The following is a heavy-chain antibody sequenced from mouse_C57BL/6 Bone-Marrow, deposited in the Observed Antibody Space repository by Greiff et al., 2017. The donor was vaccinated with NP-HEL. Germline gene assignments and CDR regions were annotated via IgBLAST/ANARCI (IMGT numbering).Heavy chain of an antibody. CDR3: ARERSYYYGSSYGWYFDV. CDR2: IYPRDGST. Sequence: VKVVESDAELVKPGASVKISCKVSGYTFTDHTIHWMKQRPEQGLEWIGYIYPRDGSTKYNEKFKGKATLTADKSSSTAYMQLNSLTSEDSAVYFCARERSYYYGSSYGWYFDVWGTGTTVTVSS. J-gene: IGHJ1*03. V-gene: IGHV1-78*01. CDR1: GYTFTDHT. D-gene: IGHD1-1*01.